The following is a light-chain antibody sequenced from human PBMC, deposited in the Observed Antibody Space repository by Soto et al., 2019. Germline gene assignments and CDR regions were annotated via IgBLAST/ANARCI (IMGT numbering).Light chain of an antibody. J-gene: IGKJ1*01. CDR3: QQYGISPRT. Sequence: DIVLTQSPGTLSLSPGERATLSCRASQSVSSYLAWYQQKPGQAPRLLIYDASNRATGIPARFSGSGSGTDFTLTISRLEPEDFAVYYCQQYGISPRTFGQGTKVDIK. CDR2: DAS. V-gene: IGKV3-20*01. CDR1: QSVSSY.